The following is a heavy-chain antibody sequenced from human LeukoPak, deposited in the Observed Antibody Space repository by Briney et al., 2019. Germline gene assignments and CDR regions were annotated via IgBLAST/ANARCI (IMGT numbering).Heavy chain of an antibody. CDR2: IGDSGGST. CDR3: AKSHSVVSRGYFDY. Sequence: PGGSLRLSCAASGFTFSTYAMTWVRQAPGKGLEWVSTIGDSGGSTYYANSVKGRFTLSRDNSKNTLFVQMNNLGAEDTAVYYCAKSHSVVSRGYFDYWGQGILVTVSS. D-gene: IGHD2-2*01. V-gene: IGHV3-23*01. CDR1: GFTFSTYA. J-gene: IGHJ4*02.